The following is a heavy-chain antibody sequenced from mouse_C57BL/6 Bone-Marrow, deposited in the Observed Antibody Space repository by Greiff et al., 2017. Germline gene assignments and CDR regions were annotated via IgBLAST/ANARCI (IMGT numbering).Heavy chain of an antibody. D-gene: IGHD2-4*01. J-gene: IGHJ1*03. CDR3: TQTPLCYDLSWSFSV. CDR2: IDPETGGT. CDR1: GYTFTDYE. Sequence: VQLQQSGAELVRPGASVTLPCKASGYTFTDYEMHWVKQTHVHGLEWIGAIDPETGGTAYNQKFKGKAILTADKSSSTAYMELRSLTSADSAVYFCTQTPLCYDLSWSFSVWGTATPDTASS. V-gene: IGHV1-15*01.